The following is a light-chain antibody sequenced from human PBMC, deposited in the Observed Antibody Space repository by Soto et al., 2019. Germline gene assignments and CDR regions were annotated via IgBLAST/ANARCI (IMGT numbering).Light chain of an antibody. CDR2: EVS. Sequence: QSALTQPPSASGSPGQSVTISCTGTSSDIGGSNFVSWYQQRPGRAPKLMIYEVSKRPSGVPDRFSGSKTGNTASLTVSGLQAEDEAEYYCSSSYAGRNKWAFGGGTKVTVL. CDR1: SSDIGGSNF. V-gene: IGLV2-8*01. CDR3: SSSYAGRNKWA. J-gene: IGLJ3*02.